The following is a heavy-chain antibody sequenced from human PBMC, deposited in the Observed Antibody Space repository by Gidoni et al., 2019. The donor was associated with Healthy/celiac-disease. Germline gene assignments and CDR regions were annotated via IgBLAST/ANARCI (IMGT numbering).Heavy chain of an antibody. Sequence: EVQLLESGGGLVQPGGSLSLSCAASRFTFSSCAMSWVRQAPGKVLEWVSAIRGSGGSTYYADSVKGRFTISRDNSKNTLYLQMNSLRAEDTAVYYCAKDECSGSRGHRYFDYWGQGTLVTVSS. J-gene: IGHJ4*02. CDR1: RFTFSSCA. CDR3: AKDECSGSRGHRYFDY. D-gene: IGHD1-26*01. CDR2: IRGSGGST. V-gene: IGHV3-23*01.